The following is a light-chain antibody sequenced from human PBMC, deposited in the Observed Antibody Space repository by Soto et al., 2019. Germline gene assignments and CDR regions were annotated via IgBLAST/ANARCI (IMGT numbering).Light chain of an antibody. CDR1: ALPKQH. J-gene: IGLJ2*01. Sequence: SYELTQPPSVSVSPGQTARITCSGDALPKQHAYWYQQRPGQAPVLVIYKDSERPSGIPERFSGSSSGTTVTLIISGVQAEDEADYYCQSADSSGTVVFGGGTKLTVL. CDR2: KDS. CDR3: QSADSSGTVV. V-gene: IGLV3-25*03.